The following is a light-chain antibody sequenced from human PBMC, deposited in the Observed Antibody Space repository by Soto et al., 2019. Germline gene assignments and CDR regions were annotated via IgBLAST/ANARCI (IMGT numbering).Light chain of an antibody. CDR3: LPYYGGAQV. CDR1: TGAVTSGYF. J-gene: IGLJ2*01. V-gene: IGLV7-43*01. CDR2: STD. Sequence: QAVVTQEPSLTVSPGGTVTLTCASNTGAVTSGYFPNWFQQKPGQAPRSLIYSTDIRHSWTPARFSGSLLGDKAALTLSSVQPEDEADYYCLPYYGGAQVSGGGTKLTVL.